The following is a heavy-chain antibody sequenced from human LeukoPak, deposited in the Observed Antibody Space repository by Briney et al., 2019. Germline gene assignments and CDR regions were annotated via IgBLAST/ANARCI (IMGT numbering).Heavy chain of an antibody. Sequence: GASVKVSCKASGYTFTSYGISWVRQAPGQGLEWMGWISAYNGNTNYAQKLQGRVTMTTDTSTSTAYMELRSLRSDDTAVYYCASAPTYYYDSSGYYRGHDAFDIWGQGTMVTVSS. CDR3: ASAPTYYYDSSGYYRGHDAFDI. CDR1: GYTFTSYG. CDR2: ISAYNGNT. V-gene: IGHV1-18*01. J-gene: IGHJ3*02. D-gene: IGHD3-22*01.